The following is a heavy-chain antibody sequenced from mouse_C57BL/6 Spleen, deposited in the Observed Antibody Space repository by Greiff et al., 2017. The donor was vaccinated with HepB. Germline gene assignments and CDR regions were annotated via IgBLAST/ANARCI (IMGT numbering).Heavy chain of an antibody. Sequence: EVQLQQSGPELVKPGASVKISCKASGYSFTDYNMNWVKQSNGKSLEWIGVINPNYGTTSYNQKFKGKATLTVYQSSSTAYMQLNILTSEDSAVDYGAREGGRGYFDVWGTGTTVTVSA. J-gene: IGHJ1*03. CDR2: INPNYGTT. V-gene: IGHV1-39*01. D-gene: IGHD3-3*01. CDR1: GYSFTDYN. CDR3: AREGGRGYFDV.